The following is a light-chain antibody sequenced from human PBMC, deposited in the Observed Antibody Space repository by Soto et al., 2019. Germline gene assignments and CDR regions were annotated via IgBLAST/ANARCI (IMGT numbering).Light chain of an antibody. J-gene: IGKJ1*01. Sequence: EIVLTQSPGTLSLSPGERATLSCRASQSVSSSYLAWYQQKPGQAPRLLIYGASSRATGIPDRFSGSGSGTDFTLTLRRMEPEDCAVYYGQQYGSSPWKFGQGTKVEIK. V-gene: IGKV3-20*01. CDR1: QSVSSSY. CDR3: QQYGSSPWK. CDR2: GAS.